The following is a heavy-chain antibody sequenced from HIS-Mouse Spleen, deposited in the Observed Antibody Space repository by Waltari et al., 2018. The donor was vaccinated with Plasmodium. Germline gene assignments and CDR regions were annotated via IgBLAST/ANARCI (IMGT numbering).Heavy chain of an antibody. D-gene: IGHD6-13*01. CDR2: INPNSGGT. CDR3: ARVLGYKAAAGTFVEYFQH. CDR1: GSTSTAYY. V-gene: IGHV1-2*02. J-gene: IGHJ1*01. Sequence: QVQLVQSGAEVKKPGASVKVSCKASGSTSTAYYIHWVRQAPGQGLEGMGWINPNSGGTNYAQKFQGRVTMTRDTSISTAYMELSRLRSDDTAVYYCARVLGYKAAAGTFVEYFQHWGQGTLVTVSS.